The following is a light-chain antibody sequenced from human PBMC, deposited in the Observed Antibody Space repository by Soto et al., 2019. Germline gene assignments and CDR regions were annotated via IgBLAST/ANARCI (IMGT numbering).Light chain of an antibody. Sequence: EIVLTQSPGTLSLSPGERATLSCRASQSVSSSYLAWYQQKPGQAPRLLIYGASSRGTGNPDRFSGSGSGTGFTLTISRLEPEDFAVYFCQKYGSSPPLTFGLGTRLEIK. J-gene: IGKJ5*01. CDR1: QSVSSSY. CDR2: GAS. V-gene: IGKV3-20*01. CDR3: QKYGSSPPLT.